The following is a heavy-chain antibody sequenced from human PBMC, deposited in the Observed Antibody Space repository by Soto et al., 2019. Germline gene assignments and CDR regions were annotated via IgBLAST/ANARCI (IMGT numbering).Heavy chain of an antibody. CDR3: ASPVNIVATIRPRDAFDI. V-gene: IGHV3-11*01. J-gene: IGHJ3*02. D-gene: IGHD5-12*01. Sequence: GGSLRLSCAASGFTFSDYYMSWIRQAPGKGLEWVSYISSSGSTIYYADSVKGRFTISRDNAKNSLYLQMNSLRAEDTAVYYCASPVNIVATIRPRDAFDIWGQGTMVTVSS. CDR2: ISSSGSTI. CDR1: GFTFSDYY.